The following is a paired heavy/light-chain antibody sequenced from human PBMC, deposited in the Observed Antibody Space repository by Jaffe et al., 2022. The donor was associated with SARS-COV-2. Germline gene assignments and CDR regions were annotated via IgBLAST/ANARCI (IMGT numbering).Light chain of an antibody. CDR3: QQYYNPPPT. J-gene: IGKJ4*01. Sequence: DIVMTQSPDSLAVSLGERATINCKSSQSVLYSSNNKNYLAWYQQKPGQPPKLLIYWASTRESGVPDRFSGSGSGTDFTLTISSLQAEDVAVYYCQQYYNPPPTFGGGTKVEIK. V-gene: IGKV4-1*01. CDR2: WAS. CDR1: QSVLYSSNNKNY.
Heavy chain of an antibody. J-gene: IGHJ4*02. CDR1: GFTVSSNY. Sequence: EVQLVESGGGLVQPGGSLRLSCGASGFTVSSNYMSWVRQAPGKGLEWVSVIYSNGNTYYADSVKGRFTISRDNSKNTLFLQMNSLRAEDTAVYYCARDGSVYYGNSGYYYFDYWGQGTLVTVSS. CDR3: ARDGSVYYGNSGYYYFDY. CDR2: IYSNGNT. V-gene: IGHV3-66*02. D-gene: IGHD3-22*01.